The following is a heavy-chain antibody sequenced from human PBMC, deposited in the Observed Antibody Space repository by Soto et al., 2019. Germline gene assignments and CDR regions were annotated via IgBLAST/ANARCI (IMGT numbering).Heavy chain of an antibody. CDR3: ARAPYYYDSSGYYPLGFDY. V-gene: IGHV4-34*01. J-gene: IGHJ4*02. D-gene: IGHD3-22*01. CDR2: INHSGST. CDR1: GGSFSGYY. Sequence: ASETLSLTCAVYGGSFSGYYWSWIRQPPGKGLEWIGEINHSGSTNYNPSLKSRVTISVDTSKNQFSLKLSSVTAADTAVYYCARAPYYYDSSGYYPLGFDYWGQGTLVTVSS.